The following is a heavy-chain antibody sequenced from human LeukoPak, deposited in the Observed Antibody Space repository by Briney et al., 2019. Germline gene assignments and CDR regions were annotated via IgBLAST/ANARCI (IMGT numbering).Heavy chain of an antibody. Sequence: PGESLRLSCAASGFTFSSYRMHWVRQAPGKGLEWVAVISYDGSNKYYAASEKGRFTISRDNSKNTLYLQMNSLRAEDTAVYYCAKAAPTYYYDSSGYYPGDYWGQGTLVTVSS. CDR1: GFTFSSYR. V-gene: IGHV3-30*18. J-gene: IGHJ4*02. D-gene: IGHD3-22*01. CDR3: AKAAPTYYYDSSGYYPGDY. CDR2: ISYDGSNK.